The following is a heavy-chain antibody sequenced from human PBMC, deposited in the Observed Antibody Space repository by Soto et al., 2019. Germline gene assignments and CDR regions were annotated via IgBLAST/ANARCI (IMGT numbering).Heavy chain of an antibody. CDR2: VSPNSGNT. V-gene: IGHV1-8*01. Sequence: ASVKVSCKASGYTFTDYDINWVRQAPGQGLEWMGWVSPNSGNTAYAQKFQDRVTMTRDTSISTAYMELSNLRFEDSAMYYCARGRFYSETSTWFAFWGQGTPVTVSS. D-gene: IGHD2-2*01. J-gene: IGHJ5*01. CDR3: ARGRFYSETSTWFAF. CDR1: GYTFTDYD.